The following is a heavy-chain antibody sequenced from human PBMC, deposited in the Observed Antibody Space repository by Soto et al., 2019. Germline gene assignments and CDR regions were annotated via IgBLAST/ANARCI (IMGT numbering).Heavy chain of an antibody. CDR1: GVSISSGHDY. J-gene: IGHJ4*02. Sequence: PSETLSLTCTVSGVSISSGHDYWGWIRQSPGKGLEWIGSIYYSGSTYYNPSLKSRVTISVDTSKNQFSLKLSSVTAADTAVYYCARQRGYYTYYFDYWGQGTLVTVSS. D-gene: IGHD3-3*01. V-gene: IGHV4-39*01. CDR3: ARQRGYYTYYFDY. CDR2: IYYSGST.